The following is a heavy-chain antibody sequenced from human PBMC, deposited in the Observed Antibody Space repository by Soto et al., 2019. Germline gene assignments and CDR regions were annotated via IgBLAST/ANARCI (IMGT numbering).Heavy chain of an antibody. CDR3: ANGEDYYDSSGYVDAFDI. J-gene: IGHJ3*02. Sequence: GGSLRLSCAASGFTFSSFAMSWVRQAPGKGLEWVSAISGSGGSTYYADSVKGRFTISRDNSKNTLYLQMNSLRAEDTAVYYCANGEDYYDSSGYVDAFDIWGQGTMVTVSS. V-gene: IGHV3-23*01. CDR2: ISGSGGST. CDR1: GFTFSSFA. D-gene: IGHD3-22*01.